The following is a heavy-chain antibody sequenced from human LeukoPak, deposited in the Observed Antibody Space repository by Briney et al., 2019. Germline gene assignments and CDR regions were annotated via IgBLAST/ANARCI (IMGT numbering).Heavy chain of an antibody. D-gene: IGHD6-13*01. CDR3: ASGPIAAAGTGRFDY. J-gene: IGHJ4*02. Sequence: PAETLSLTCAVSGGSISSGGYCRSWIRQPPGKGLEWIGYIYYSGSTYYNPSLKSRVTISVDTSKNQFSLKLSSVTAADTAVYYCASGPIAAAGTGRFDYWGQGTLVTVSS. V-gene: IGHV4-30-4*07. CDR1: GGSISSGGYC. CDR2: IYYSGST.